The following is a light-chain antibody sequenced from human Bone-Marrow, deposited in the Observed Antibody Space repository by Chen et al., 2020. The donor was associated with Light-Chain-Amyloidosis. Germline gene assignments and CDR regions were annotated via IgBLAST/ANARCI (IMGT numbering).Light chain of an antibody. Sequence: EIVLTQSPGTLSLSPGERATLSCRASQTISSDHLAWYQQKPGRAPRLLMYGVSSRATGIPDRFSGGGSGTDFTLTISSLEPEDFEVYYCQQYGVSPRTFGQGTKVDMK. J-gene: IGKJ1*01. CDR1: QTISSDH. CDR3: QQYGVSPRT. CDR2: GVS. V-gene: IGKV3-20*01.